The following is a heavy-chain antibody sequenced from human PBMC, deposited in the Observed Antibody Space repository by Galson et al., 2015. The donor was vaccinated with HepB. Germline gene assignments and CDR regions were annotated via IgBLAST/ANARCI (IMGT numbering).Heavy chain of an antibody. CDR1: GFTFSSYS. CDR2: ISSSSSYI. CDR3: AVNEPYCSSTSCYPRWFDP. Sequence: SLRLSCAASGFTFSSYSMNWVRQAPGKGLEWVSSISSSSSYIYYADSVKGRFTISRDNAKNSLYLQMNSLRAEDTAVYYCAVNEPYCSSTSCYPRWFDPWGQGTLVTVSS. V-gene: IGHV3-21*01. D-gene: IGHD2-2*01. J-gene: IGHJ5*02.